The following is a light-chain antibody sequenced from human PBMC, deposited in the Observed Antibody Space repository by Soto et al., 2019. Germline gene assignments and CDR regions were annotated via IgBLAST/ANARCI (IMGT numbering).Light chain of an antibody. CDR3: QQYGSLSWT. Sequence: VLTQSPATLSSFPGERVTLSCRASQSINTRLAWHQHKPGKAPNLLIFGASTRDTGIPYRFSGSGSGTDFALTISSLEPEDFAVYNCQQYGSLSWTFGQGTKVDIK. CDR1: QSINTR. V-gene: IGKV3-20*01. CDR2: GAS. J-gene: IGKJ1*01.